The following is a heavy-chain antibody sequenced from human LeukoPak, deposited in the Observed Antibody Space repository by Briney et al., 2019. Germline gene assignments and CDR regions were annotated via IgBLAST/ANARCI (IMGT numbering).Heavy chain of an antibody. Sequence: GGSLSLSCAASGFTFNTYALSWVRQAPRKGLGSVSAFSGSAGSTYYADSVKGRFTISRDNSKNILYLQIHSLRAEDTAVYYCAKGKGSSSSSIDWWGQGTLVTVSS. CDR3: AKGKGSSSSSIDW. CDR1: GFTFNTYA. CDR2: FSGSAGST. D-gene: IGHD2-15*01. V-gene: IGHV3-23*01. J-gene: IGHJ4*02.